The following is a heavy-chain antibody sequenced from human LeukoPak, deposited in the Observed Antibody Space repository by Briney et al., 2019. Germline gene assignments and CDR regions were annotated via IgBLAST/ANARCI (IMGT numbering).Heavy chain of an antibody. V-gene: IGHV3-21*04. CDR1: GFTFSSYS. CDR3: AKDSRGYSGYDSSFGI. D-gene: IGHD5-12*01. J-gene: IGHJ3*02. CDR2: ISSSSSYI. Sequence: GGSLRLSCAASGFTFSSYSMNWVRQAPGKGLEWVSSISSSSSYIYYADSVKGRFTISRDNAKNSLYLQMNSLRAEDTALYYCAKDSRGYSGYDSSFGIWGQGTMVTVSS.